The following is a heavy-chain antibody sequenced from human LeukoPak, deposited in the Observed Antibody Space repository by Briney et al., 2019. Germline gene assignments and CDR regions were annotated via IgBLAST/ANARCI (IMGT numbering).Heavy chain of an antibody. CDR1: GGSISSSSYY. CDR2: IYYSGST. D-gene: IGHD3-22*01. J-gene: IGHJ4*02. Sequence: SETLSLTCTVSGGSISSSSYYWGWIRQPPGKGLEGIGSIYYSGSTYYNPSLKSRVTISVDTSKNQFSLKLSSVTAADTAVYYCARAAPYYDSSEGLDYWGQGTLVTVSS. CDR3: ARAAPYYDSSEGLDY. V-gene: IGHV4-39*07.